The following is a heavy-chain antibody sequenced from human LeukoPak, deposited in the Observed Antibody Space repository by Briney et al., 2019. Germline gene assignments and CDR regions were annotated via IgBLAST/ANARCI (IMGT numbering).Heavy chain of an antibody. V-gene: IGHV1-18*01. CDR3: ARGVTTESLDY. Sequence: ASVKVSCKASGGTFSSYTISWVRQAPGQGLEWMGWISAYNGNTNYAQKLQGRVTMTTDTSTSTAYMELRSLRSDDTAVYYCARGVTTESLDYWGQGTLVTVSS. CDR2: ISAYNGNT. J-gene: IGHJ4*02. CDR1: GGTFSSYT. D-gene: IGHD4-17*01.